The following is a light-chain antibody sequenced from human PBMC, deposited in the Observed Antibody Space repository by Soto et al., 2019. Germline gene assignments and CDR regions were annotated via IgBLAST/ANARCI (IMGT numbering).Light chain of an antibody. Sequence: QSVLTQPPSVSGTLGQRVTISCTGSSSDIGAGYDVQWYQQLPGTAPKLLIHSNTHRPSGVSDRFSASKSGTSASLAITGLEAEDEADYHCQSYERSLSGVIFGGGTKLTVL. CDR1: SSDIGAGYD. CDR3: QSYERSLSGVI. V-gene: IGLV1-40*01. CDR2: SNT. J-gene: IGLJ2*01.